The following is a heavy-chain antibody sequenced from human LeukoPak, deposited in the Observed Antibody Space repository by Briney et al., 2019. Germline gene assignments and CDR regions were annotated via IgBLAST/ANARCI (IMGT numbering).Heavy chain of an antibody. Sequence: ASVKVSCKASGYTFTSYGISWVRQAPGQGLEWMGWISAYNGNTNYAQKLQGRVTMTTDTSTSTAYMELRSLRSDDTAVYYCVRGSYYYDSSVFFDYWGQGTLVTVPS. D-gene: IGHD3-22*01. CDR3: VRGSYYYDSSVFFDY. CDR2: ISAYNGNT. J-gene: IGHJ4*02. V-gene: IGHV1-18*01. CDR1: GYTFTSYG.